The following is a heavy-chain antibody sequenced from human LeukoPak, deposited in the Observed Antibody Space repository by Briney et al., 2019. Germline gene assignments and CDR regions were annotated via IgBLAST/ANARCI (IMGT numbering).Heavy chain of an antibody. CDR1: GFTFSSYG. CDR3: ASGELSSGWPPYFDY. Sequence: GGTLRLSCAASGFTFSSYGMSWVRQAPEKGLEWVSAISGSGGSTYYADSVKGRFTISRDNSKNTLYLQMNSLRAEDTAVYYCASGELSSGWPPYFDYWGQGTLVTVSS. J-gene: IGHJ4*02. V-gene: IGHV3-23*01. D-gene: IGHD6-19*01. CDR2: ISGSGGST.